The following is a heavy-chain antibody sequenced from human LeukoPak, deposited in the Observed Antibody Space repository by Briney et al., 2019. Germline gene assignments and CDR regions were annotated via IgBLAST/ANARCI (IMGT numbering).Heavy chain of an antibody. CDR2: INPNSGNT. V-gene: IGHV1-8*01. Sequence: GASVKVSCKASGYTFTSYDINWVRQATGQGLEWMGWINPNSGNTGYAQKFQGRVTMTRNTSISTAYMELRSLRSDDTAVYYCARVFMDYYGSGSPIEGDYWGQGTLVTVSS. D-gene: IGHD3-10*01. CDR1: GYTFTSYD. J-gene: IGHJ4*02. CDR3: ARVFMDYYGSGSPIEGDY.